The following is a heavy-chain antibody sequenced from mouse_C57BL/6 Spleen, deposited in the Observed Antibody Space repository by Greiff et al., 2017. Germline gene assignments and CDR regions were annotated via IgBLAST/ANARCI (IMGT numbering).Heavy chain of an antibody. Sequence: VQLQQSGAELVRPGTSVKVSCKASGYAFTNYLIEWVKQRPGQGLEWIGVINPGSGGTNYNEKFKGKATVTADKSSSTAYMQLSSLTSEDSAVYFCARSGSYYFDYWGQGTTLTVSS. V-gene: IGHV1-54*01. D-gene: IGHD4-1*01. CDR3: ARSGSYYFDY. J-gene: IGHJ2*01. CDR1: GYAFTNYL. CDR2: INPGSGGT.